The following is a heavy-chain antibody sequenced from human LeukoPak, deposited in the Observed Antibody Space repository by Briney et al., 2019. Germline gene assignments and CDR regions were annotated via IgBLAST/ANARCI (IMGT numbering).Heavy chain of an antibody. D-gene: IGHD5-18*01. CDR2: ISYDENIK. V-gene: IGHV3-30*04. Sequence: GRSLRLSCAASGFTFSSYAMHWVRQAPGKGLEWVAAISYDENIKNYADSVKGRFTISRDNSQNTLYLQMNSLRAEDTAVYYCAKPSGYSYGYGAFDIWGQGTMVTVSS. J-gene: IGHJ3*02. CDR3: AKPSGYSYGYGAFDI. CDR1: GFTFSSYA.